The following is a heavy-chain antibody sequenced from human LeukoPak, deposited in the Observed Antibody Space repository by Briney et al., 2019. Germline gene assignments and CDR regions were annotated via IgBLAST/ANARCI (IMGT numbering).Heavy chain of an antibody. Sequence: PSETLSLTCTVSGGSINSYYWSWIRQPAGKGLEWIGRIYTSGSTNYNPSLKSRVTMSVDTSKNQFSLKLSSVTAADTAVYYCARVPPARRQQLVRNAFDIWGQGTMVTVSS. J-gene: IGHJ3*02. D-gene: IGHD6-13*01. CDR3: ARVPPARRQQLVRNAFDI. CDR2: IYTSGST. V-gene: IGHV4-4*07. CDR1: GGSINSYY.